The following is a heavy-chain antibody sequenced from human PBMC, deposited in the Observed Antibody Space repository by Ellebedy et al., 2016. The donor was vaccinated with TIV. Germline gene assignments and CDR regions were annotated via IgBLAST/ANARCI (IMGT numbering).Heavy chain of an antibody. CDR2: IFGGGTT. Sequence: PGGSLRLSCSASGFTVTNTYMSWVRQTPGKGLEWVSVIFGGGTTYYADFVRGRFTISRDNSKNTLDLQMKDLRVEDTAVYYYARVTGPGSDYYGMDVWGQGTTVTVSS. CDR1: GFTVTNTY. CDR3: ARVTGPGSDYYGMDV. V-gene: IGHV3-53*01. J-gene: IGHJ6*02. D-gene: IGHD3-10*01.